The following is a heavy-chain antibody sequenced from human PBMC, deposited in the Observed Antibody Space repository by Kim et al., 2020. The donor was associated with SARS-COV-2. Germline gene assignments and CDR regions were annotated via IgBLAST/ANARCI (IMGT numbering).Heavy chain of an antibody. J-gene: IGHJ4*02. CDR1: GFTFDDYA. Sequence: GGSLRLSCAASGFTFDDYAMHWVRQAPGKGLEWVSGISWNSGSIGYADSVKGRFTISRDNAKNSLYLQMNSLRAEDTALYYCAKDSGYDFYGQGLDYWGQGTLVTVSS. V-gene: IGHV3-9*01. D-gene: IGHD5-12*01. CDR2: ISWNSGSI. CDR3: AKDSGYDFYGQGLDY.